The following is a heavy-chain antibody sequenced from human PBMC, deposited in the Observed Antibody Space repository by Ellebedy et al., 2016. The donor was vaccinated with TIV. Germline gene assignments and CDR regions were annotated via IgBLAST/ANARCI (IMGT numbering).Heavy chain of an antibody. J-gene: IGHJ4*02. Sequence: PGGSLRLSCAASGFSFNNYAMNWVRQAPGKGLEWVANINYDGSETYYVDSMKGRFTISRDNAKNSLYLQMNSLRAEDTAVYYCVRDRYDSDLDYWGQGTLVTVSS. D-gene: IGHD3-22*01. CDR3: VRDRYDSDLDY. CDR1: GFSFNNYA. V-gene: IGHV3-7*03. CDR2: INYDGSET.